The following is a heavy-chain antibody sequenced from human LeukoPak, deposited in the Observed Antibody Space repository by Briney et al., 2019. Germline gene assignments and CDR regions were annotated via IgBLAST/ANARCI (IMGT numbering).Heavy chain of an antibody. D-gene: IGHD3-10*01. CDR1: GFTFSSYA. V-gene: IGHV3-23*01. Sequence: GGSLRLSCAASGFTFSSYAMTWVRQAPGRGLEWVSGISGSGGTTYCADSVKGRFSISRDNSKNALYLQLNSLRAEDTAVYYCAKGRNYASGSYGDSWGQGTLSPSPQ. J-gene: IGHJ4*02. CDR2: ISGSGGTT. CDR3: AKGRNYASGSYGDS.